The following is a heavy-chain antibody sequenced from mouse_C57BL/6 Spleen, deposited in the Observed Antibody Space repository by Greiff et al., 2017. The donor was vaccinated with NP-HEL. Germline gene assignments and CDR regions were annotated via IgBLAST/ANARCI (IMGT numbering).Heavy chain of an antibody. CDR1: GYTFTDYN. CDR3: ARDYDYGDAMDY. D-gene: IGHD2-4*01. Sequence: EVQLQQSGPELVKPGASVKMSCKASGYTFTDYNLHWVKQSHGKSLEWIGYINPNNGGTSYNQKFKGKATLTVNKSSSTAYMELRSLTSEDSAVYYCARDYDYGDAMDYWGQGTSVTVSS. CDR2: INPNNGGT. V-gene: IGHV1-22*01. J-gene: IGHJ4*01.